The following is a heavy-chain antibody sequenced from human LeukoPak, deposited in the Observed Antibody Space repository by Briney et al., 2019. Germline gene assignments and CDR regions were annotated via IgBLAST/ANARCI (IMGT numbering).Heavy chain of an antibody. D-gene: IGHD3-22*01. J-gene: IGHJ4*02. CDR1: GGSISSISYY. V-gene: IGHV4-39*01. CDR3: ARLGSTGYYDSSGSRRAALDY. Sequence: SETLSLTCTVSGGSISSISYYWGWIRQPPGKGLEWIGSIYYSGSTYYNPSLKSRVTISVDTSKNQFSLKLSSVTAADTAVYYCARLGSTGYYDSSGSRRAALDYWGQGTLVTVSS. CDR2: IYYSGST.